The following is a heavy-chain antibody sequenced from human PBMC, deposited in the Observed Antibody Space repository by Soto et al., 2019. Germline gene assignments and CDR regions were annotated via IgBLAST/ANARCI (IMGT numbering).Heavy chain of an antibody. CDR1: GFTFSSYG. V-gene: IGHV3-30*18. D-gene: IGHD3-22*01. J-gene: IGHJ4*02. CDR2: ISYDGSNK. Sequence: VQLVESGGGVVQPGRSLRLSCAASGFTFSSYGMHWVRQAPGKGLEWVAVISYDGSNKYYADSVKGRFTISRDNSKNPLYLQMNSLRAEDTAVYYCAKDASVGIYYDSSGPLGYWGQGTLVTVSS. CDR3: AKDASVGIYYDSSGPLGY.